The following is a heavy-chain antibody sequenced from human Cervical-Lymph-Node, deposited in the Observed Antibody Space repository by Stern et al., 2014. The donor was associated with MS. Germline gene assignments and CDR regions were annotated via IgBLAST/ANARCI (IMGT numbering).Heavy chain of an antibody. CDR3: ARGASSAAWYKHAVDV. J-gene: IGHJ6*02. V-gene: IGHV1-69*01. CDR2: IIPVFGTP. D-gene: IGHD1-14*01. CDR1: GDTSNTDA. Sequence: QVQLVQSGAEVQKPGSSVKVSCKASGDTSNTDAIHWVRQAPGQGLEWMGGIIPVFGTPVYAQRFKVRVSIAADESTATDYMELSSLRSDDTAVYYCARGASSAAWYKHAVDVWGQGTTVTVSS.